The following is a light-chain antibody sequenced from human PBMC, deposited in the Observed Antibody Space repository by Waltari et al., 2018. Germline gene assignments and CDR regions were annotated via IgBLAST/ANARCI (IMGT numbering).Light chain of an antibody. Sequence: EIVLTQSPGTLSLSPGEGATLSCRTSQTIRTTYLAWYQQKPGQAPTLLIYGTFTRATGLPDRFTGSGSGTDFSLTISSLEPEDFATYYCQQYDISPLTFGGGTKLEIK. V-gene: IGKV3-20*01. J-gene: IGKJ4*01. CDR3: QQYDISPLT. CDR2: GTF. CDR1: QTIRTTY.